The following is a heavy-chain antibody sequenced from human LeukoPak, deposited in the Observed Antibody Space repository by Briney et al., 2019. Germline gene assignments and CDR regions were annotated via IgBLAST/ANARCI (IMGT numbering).Heavy chain of an antibody. CDR3: AKDLRTIAVAGRGRGYYFDY. V-gene: IGHV3-23*01. Sequence: GGSLRLSCAASGFTFSSYAMSWVRQAPGKGLEWVSAISGSGGSTYYADSVKGRFTISRDNSKNTLYLQKNSLRAEDTAVYYCAKDLRTIAVAGRGRGYYFDYWGQGTLVTVSS. CDR1: GFTFSSYA. J-gene: IGHJ4*02. D-gene: IGHD6-19*01. CDR2: ISGSGGST.